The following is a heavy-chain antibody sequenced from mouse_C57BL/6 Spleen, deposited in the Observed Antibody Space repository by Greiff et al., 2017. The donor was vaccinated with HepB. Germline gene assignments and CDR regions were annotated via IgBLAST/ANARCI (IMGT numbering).Heavy chain of an antibody. CDR2: IYPGDGDT. CDR1: GYAFSSYW. Sequence: VKLQESGAELVKPGASVKISCKASGYAFSSYWMNWVKQRPGKGLEWIGQIYPGDGDTNYNGKFKGKATLTADKSSCTAYMQLSSLTSEDSAVYIGAREWNYGRWGDGTLVTVSA. J-gene: IGHJ3*01. CDR3: AREWNYGR. D-gene: IGHD1-1*01. V-gene: IGHV1-80*01.